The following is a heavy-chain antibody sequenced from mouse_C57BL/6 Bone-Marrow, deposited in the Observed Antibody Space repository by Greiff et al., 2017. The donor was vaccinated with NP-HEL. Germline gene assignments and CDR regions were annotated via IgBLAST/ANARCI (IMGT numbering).Heavy chain of an antibody. Sequence: VQLQQSGTVLARPGASVKMSCKTSGYTFTSSWMHWVKQRPGQGLEWIGAIYPGNGDTSYNQKFKGKAKLTAVTSASTAYMQLSSLTNEDSAVYYGTRSRGVRKLRAFAYWGQGTLVTVSA. J-gene: IGHJ3*01. CDR2: IYPGNGDT. V-gene: IGHV1-5*01. CDR3: TRSRGVRKLRAFAY. CDR1: GYTFTSSW. D-gene: IGHD3-2*02.